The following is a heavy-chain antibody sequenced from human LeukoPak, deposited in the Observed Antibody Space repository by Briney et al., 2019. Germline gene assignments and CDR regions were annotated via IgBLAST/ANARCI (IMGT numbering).Heavy chain of an antibody. J-gene: IGHJ6*03. Sequence: GESLKISCKGSGYSFTGYWIGWVRQMPGKGLEWMGIIYPCDSDTRYSPSFQGQVTISADKSIGTAYLPWSRLKASDTAMYYCARHESSWPYYYYMDVWGKGTTVTVSS. CDR1: GYSFTGYW. V-gene: IGHV5-51*01. CDR2: IYPCDSDT. CDR3: ARHESSWPYYYYMDV. D-gene: IGHD5-12*01.